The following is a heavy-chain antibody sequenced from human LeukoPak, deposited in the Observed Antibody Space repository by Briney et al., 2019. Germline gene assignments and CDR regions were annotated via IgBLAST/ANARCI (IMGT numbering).Heavy chain of an antibody. CDR3: ATWDDYGDFVAFEY. V-gene: IGHV3-21*01. CDR1: GFTFSSYT. J-gene: IGHJ4*02. Sequence: GGSLRLSCGGSGFTFSSYTMNWVRQAPGRGLEWVASISSSATYIYYADSVRGRFTISRDDAKKSVFLHMNSLRAEDTAVYFCATWDDYGDFVAFEYWGQGTLVTVSS. D-gene: IGHD4-17*01. CDR2: ISSSATYI.